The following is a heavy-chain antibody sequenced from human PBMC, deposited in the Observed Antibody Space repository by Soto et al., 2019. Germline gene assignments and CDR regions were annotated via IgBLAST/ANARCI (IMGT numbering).Heavy chain of an antibody. Sequence: ASGKVSWKASGYTFSSYSIGWVRQAPGQGLEWMGWISAYNGNTNYAQKLQGRVTMTTDTSTSTAYMELRSLRSDDTAVYYCARVSVVVVAAVDYRGQGTLVTVSS. V-gene: IGHV1-18*01. CDR3: ARVSVVVVAAVDY. D-gene: IGHD2-15*01. J-gene: IGHJ4*02. CDR2: ISAYNGNT. CDR1: GYTFSSYS.